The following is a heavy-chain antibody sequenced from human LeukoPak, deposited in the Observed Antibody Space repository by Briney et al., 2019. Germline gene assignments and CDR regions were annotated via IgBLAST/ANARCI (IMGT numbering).Heavy chain of an antibody. CDR3: AGGFPGYSFGSFDS. J-gene: IGHJ4*02. Sequence: ISCNGADQYYANSLRGRFRIYRDDAKNTMFLQMDSLRVDDTAVYYCAGGFPGYSFGSFDSWGQGTLVSVSS. D-gene: IGHD5-18*01. V-gene: IGHV3-64*01. CDR2: ISCNGADQ.